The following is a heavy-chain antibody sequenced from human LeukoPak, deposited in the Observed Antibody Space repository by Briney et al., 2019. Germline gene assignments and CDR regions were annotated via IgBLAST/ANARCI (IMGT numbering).Heavy chain of an antibody. CDR1: WGSISSSSYY. Sequence: SETLSLTCTVSWGSISSSSYYWGWIRQPPGKGLEWIGSIYHSGSTYYNPSLKSRVTISVDTSKNQFSLKLSSVTAADTAVYYCARGNWNDVVGYYFDYWGQGTLVTVSS. V-gene: IGHV4-39*07. J-gene: IGHJ4*02. D-gene: IGHD1-1*01. CDR3: ARGNWNDVVGYYFDY. CDR2: IYHSGST.